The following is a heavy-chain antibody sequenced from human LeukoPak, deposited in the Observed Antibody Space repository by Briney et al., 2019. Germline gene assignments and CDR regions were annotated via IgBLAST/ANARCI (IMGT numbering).Heavy chain of an antibody. V-gene: IGHV3-73*01. J-gene: IGHJ4*02. Sequence: GGSLRLSCAASGFTFSGSGIHWVRQAPGKGLEWVGHIRSKADNYATVYAASVKGRFTITRDDSENTAYLQMNSLKTEDTAVYYCARDLKRGYSSGRYSWGTDSSNDYWGQGTLVTVSS. CDR3: ARDLKRGYSSGRYSWGTDSSNDY. CDR1: GFTFSGSG. CDR2: IRSKADNYAT. D-gene: IGHD6-19*01.